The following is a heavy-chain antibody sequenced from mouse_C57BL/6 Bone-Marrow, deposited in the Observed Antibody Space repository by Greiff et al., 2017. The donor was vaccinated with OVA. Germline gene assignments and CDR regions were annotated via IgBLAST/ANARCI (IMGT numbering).Heavy chain of an antibody. D-gene: IGHD2-4*01. CDR2: INPNNGGT. Sequence: EVQLQQSGPELVKPGASVKISCKASGYTFTDYYMNWVKQSHGKSLEWIGDINPNNGGTSYNQKFKGKATLTVDKSSSTAYMELRSLTSEDSAVYYCARRGLPGYFDVWGTGTAVTVTS. J-gene: IGHJ1*03. CDR1: GYTFTDYY. V-gene: IGHV1-26*01. CDR3: ARRGLPGYFDV.